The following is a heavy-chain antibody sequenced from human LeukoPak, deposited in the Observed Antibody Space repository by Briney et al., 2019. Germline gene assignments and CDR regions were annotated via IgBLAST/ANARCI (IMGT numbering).Heavy chain of an antibody. V-gene: IGHV4-61*02. CDR3: ARIRGVGGYRYYFDY. CDR2: ISSSGST. J-gene: IGHJ4*02. D-gene: IGHD5-12*01. Sequence: PSETLSLTCTVSGDSISSGDYYWSWIRQPAGKGLEWIGRISSSGSTNYNPSLKSRVTISVDTSKNQFSLKLSSVTAADTAVYYCARIRGVGGYRYYFDYWGQGTLVTVSS. CDR1: GDSISSGDYY.